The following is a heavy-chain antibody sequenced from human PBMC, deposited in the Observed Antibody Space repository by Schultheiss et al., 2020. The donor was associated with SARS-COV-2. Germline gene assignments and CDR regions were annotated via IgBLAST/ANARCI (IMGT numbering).Heavy chain of an antibody. V-gene: IGHV3-NL1*01. CDR3: AKGHYYDSSGYIFDY. D-gene: IGHD3-22*01. CDR1: GFTFSSYG. J-gene: IGHJ4*02. CDR2: IYSGGST. Sequence: GGSLRLSCAASGFTFSSYGMHWVRQAPGKGLEWVSVIYSGGSTYYADSVKGRFTISRDNAKNSLYLQMNSLRAEDTALYYCAKGHYYDSSGYIFDYWGQGTLVTVSS.